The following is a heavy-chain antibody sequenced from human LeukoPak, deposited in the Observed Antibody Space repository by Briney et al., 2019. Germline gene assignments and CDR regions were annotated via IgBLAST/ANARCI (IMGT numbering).Heavy chain of an antibody. D-gene: IGHD6-19*01. J-gene: IGHJ4*02. CDR3: AKERSLEIAVAGTIFDY. Sequence: PGGSLRLSCVASGFTVSSNYMGWVRQAPGKGLEWVSVIYSGGDTYYADSVKGRFIISRDNSKNMIYLEMSSLKAEDTAVYYCAKERSLEIAVAGTIFDYWGQGTLVTVSS. CDR1: GFTVSSNY. V-gene: IGHV3-66*01. CDR2: IYSGGDT.